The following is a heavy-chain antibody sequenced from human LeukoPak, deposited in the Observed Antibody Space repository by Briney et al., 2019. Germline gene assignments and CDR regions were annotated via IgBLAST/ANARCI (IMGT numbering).Heavy chain of an antibody. CDR2: ISGSGGST. J-gene: IGHJ4*02. V-gene: IGHV3-23*01. Sequence: PGGSLRLSCAASRFTFSSYAMSWVRQAPGKGLEWVSAISGSGGSTYYADSVKGRFTISRDNSKNTLYLQMDSLRAEDTAIYFCAKEALLSYGDYTYVEFWGQGTLVTVSS. D-gene: IGHD4-17*01. CDR3: AKEALLSYGDYTYVEF. CDR1: RFTFSSYA.